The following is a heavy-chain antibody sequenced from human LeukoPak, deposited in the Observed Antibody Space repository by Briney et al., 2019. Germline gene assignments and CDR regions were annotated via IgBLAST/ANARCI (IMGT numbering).Heavy chain of an antibody. Sequence: SETLSLTCTVSGGSISSYYWSWIRQPPGKELEWIGYIFYNGSTNYSPSLKSRVTISVDTSQNQFSLKLTSVTAADTAVYYCARARYYYDNSVYPAVRFDFRGQGILVTVS. CDR3: ARARYYYDNSVYPAVRFDF. V-gene: IGHV4-59*01. CDR2: IFYNGST. D-gene: IGHD3-22*01. J-gene: IGHJ4*02. CDR1: GGSISSYY.